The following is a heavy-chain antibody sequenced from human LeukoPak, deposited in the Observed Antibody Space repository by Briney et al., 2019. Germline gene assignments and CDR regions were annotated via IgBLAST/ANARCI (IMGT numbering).Heavy chain of an antibody. V-gene: IGHV1-69*06. CDR1: GYTFTGYY. J-gene: IGHJ4*02. Sequence: GASVKVSCKASGYTFTGYYMHWVRQAPGQGLEWMGGIIPIFGTANYAQKFQGRVTITADKSTSTAYMELSSLRSEDTAVYYCARDPGDYYDSSGYVGYWGQGTLVTVSS. D-gene: IGHD3-22*01. CDR3: ARDPGDYYDSSGYVGY. CDR2: IIPIFGTA.